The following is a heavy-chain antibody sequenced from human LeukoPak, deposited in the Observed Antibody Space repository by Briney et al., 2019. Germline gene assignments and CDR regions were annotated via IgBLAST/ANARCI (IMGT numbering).Heavy chain of an antibody. CDR3: ARAPEDYGDYRNSYYYYMDV. CDR1: GYTFTSYY. J-gene: IGHJ6*03. D-gene: IGHD4-17*01. CDR2: INPTGGST. V-gene: IGHV1-46*01. Sequence: ASVKVSCKASGYTFTSYYMHWVRQAPGQGLEWMGLINPTGGSTGYAQKFQGRVTMTRDMSTSTAYMELRSLRSDDTAVYYCARAPEDYGDYRNSYYYYMDVWGKGTTVTISS.